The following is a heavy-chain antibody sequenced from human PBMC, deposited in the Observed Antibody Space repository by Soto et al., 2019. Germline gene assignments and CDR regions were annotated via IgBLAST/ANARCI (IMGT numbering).Heavy chain of an antibody. Sequence: EVQLVESGGGLVQPGGSLRLSCAASGFTFSSYSLNWVRQAPGKGLEWVSYISSSSSTIYYADSVKGRFTISRDNAKNTLYLKMNSLRDEDTAVYYCAREDHYYDRSGYYYVGGYFDYWGQGTLVTVSS. CDR3: AREDHYYDRSGYYYVGGYFDY. CDR1: GFTFSSYS. V-gene: IGHV3-48*02. D-gene: IGHD3-22*01. J-gene: IGHJ4*02. CDR2: ISSSSSTI.